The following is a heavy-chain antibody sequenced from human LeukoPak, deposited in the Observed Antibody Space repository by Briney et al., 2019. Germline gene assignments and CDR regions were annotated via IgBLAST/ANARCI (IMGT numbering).Heavy chain of an antibody. J-gene: IGHJ6*02. CDR1: GFTFSSYA. CDR2: ISSHGGST. V-gene: IGHV3-64*01. Sequence: GGSLRLSCAASGFTFSSYALHWVRRAPGKGLEYVSGISSHGGSTYYANSVQGRFTISRDNSKNTLYLQMGSLGAEDMAVYYCARDFYYDSSGPYFYYGMDVWGQGTTVTVSS. CDR3: ARDFYYDSSGPYFYYGMDV. D-gene: IGHD3-22*01.